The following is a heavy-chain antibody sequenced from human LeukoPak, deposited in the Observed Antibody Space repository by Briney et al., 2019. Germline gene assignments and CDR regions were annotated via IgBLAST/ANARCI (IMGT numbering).Heavy chain of an antibody. CDR3: ARGAPGVVEYYYYGMDV. J-gene: IGHJ6*02. D-gene: IGHD3-3*01. CDR2: INSDGSST. V-gene: IGHV3-74*01. Sequence: GSLRLSCAASGFTFSSYWMHWVRQAPGKGLVWVSRINSDGSSTSYADSVKGRFAISRDNAKNTLYLQMNSLRAEDTAVYYCARGAPGVVEYYYYGMDVWGQGTTVTVSS. CDR1: GFTFSSYW.